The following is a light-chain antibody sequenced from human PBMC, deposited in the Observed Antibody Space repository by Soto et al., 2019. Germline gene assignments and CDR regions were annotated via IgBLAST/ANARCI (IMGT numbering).Light chain of an antibody. J-gene: IGKJ1*01. Sequence: EIVLTQSPGTLSLSPVERATLSCRASQSVPSKYLAWYQQNPGQAPRLLIYGASNRATGIPDKFSGSGSGTDFTLTISRLEPEDFAVYYCQQYGTSPRTFGQGTKVDIK. CDR3: QQYGTSPRT. CDR1: QSVPSKY. V-gene: IGKV3-20*01. CDR2: GAS.